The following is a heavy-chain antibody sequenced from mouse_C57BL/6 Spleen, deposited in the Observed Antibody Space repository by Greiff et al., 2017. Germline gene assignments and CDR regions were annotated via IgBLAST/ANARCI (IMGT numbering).Heavy chain of an antibody. V-gene: IGHV1-59*01. CDR1: GYTFTSYW. CDR3: ARERDFDY. Sequence: QVQLQQPGAELVRPGTSVKLSCKASGYTFTSYWMHWVKQRPGQGLEWIGVIDPSDSYTNYNQKFKGKATLTVDTSSSTAYMQLSSLTSEDSAVYYSARERDFDYWGQGTTLTVSS. CDR2: IDPSDSYT. J-gene: IGHJ2*01.